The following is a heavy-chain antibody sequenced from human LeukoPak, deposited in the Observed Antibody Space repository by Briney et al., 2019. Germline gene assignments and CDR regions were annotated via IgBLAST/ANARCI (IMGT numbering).Heavy chain of an antibody. J-gene: IGHJ4*02. Sequence: IGQINHSGSTNYNPSLKRRVTISVDTYKKQFSLKLSSVTAADTAVYYCARGQNYGGNFDYWGQGTLVTVSS. V-gene: IGHV4-34*01. D-gene: IGHD4-23*01. CDR3: ARGQNYGGNFDY. CDR2: INHSGST.